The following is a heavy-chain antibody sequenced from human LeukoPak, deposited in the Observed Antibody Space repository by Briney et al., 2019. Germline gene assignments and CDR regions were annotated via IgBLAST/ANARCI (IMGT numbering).Heavy chain of an antibody. CDR3: ARDSVAATAYDY. J-gene: IGHJ4*02. Sequence: SETLSLTCTVSGGSISSGNYYWSWLRQPAGKGLEWIGRMSSSGITNYNASLKSRVTISVDTSKNQFSLNLSSVTAADTAVYYCARDSVAATAYDYWGQGTLVTVSS. CDR2: MSSSGIT. D-gene: IGHD6-25*01. V-gene: IGHV4-61*02. CDR1: GGSISSGNYY.